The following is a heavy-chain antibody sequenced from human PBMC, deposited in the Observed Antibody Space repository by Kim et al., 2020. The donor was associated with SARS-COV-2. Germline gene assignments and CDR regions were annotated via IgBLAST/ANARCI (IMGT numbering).Heavy chain of an antibody. D-gene: IGHD3-22*01. CDR3: ARRVITLQGQFYYSSYGMDV. V-gene: IGHV4-59*08. Sequence: RVTISVDTSKNQFSLKLSSVTAADTAVYYCARRVITLQGQFYYSSYGMDVWGQGTTVTVSS. J-gene: IGHJ6*02.